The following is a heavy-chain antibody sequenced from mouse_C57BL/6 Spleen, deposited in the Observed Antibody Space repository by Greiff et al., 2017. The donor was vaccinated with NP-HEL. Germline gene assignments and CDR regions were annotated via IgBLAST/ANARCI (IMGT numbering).Heavy chain of an antibody. Sequence: EVQLQQSGAELVRPGASVKLSCTASGFNIKDYYMHWVKQRPEQGLEWIGRIDPEDGDTEYAPKFQGKATLTADTSSNTAYLQLSILTSDDTAVYYCTTSYSVISSAFWGTGTTLTVSS. D-gene: IGHD1-1*01. J-gene: IGHJ1*03. V-gene: IGHV14-1*01. CDR1: GFNIKDYY. CDR2: IDPEDGDT. CDR3: TTSYSVISSAF.